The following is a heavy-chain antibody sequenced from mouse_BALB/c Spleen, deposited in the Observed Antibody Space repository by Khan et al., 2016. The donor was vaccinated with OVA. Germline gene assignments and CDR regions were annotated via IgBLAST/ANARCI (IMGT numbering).Heavy chain of an antibody. CDR2: ISSGGTT. V-gene: IGHV5-6-5*01. CDR3: ARDYWFTY. J-gene: IGHJ3*01. Sequence: EVELVESGGDLVRPGGSLKLSCAASGFSFSSYSMSWVRQTPEKRLEWVASISSGGTTYFPDSVKGRFTISRDNGRNILYLQMSSLRSEDTAMYYCARDYWFTYWGQGTLVTVSA. CDR1: GFSFSSYS.